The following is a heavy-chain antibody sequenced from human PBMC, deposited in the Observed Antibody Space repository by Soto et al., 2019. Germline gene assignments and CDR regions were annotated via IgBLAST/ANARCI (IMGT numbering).Heavy chain of an antibody. Sequence: PGGSLRLSCAASGFTFSSYAMSWVRQAPGKGLEWVSAISGSGGSTYYADSVKGRFTISRDNSKNTLYLQMNSLRAEDTAVYYCANEYSRPGKLRYIDFWGQGTLVTVSS. CDR1: GFTFSSYA. V-gene: IGHV3-23*01. CDR3: ANEYSRPGKLRYIDF. CDR2: ISGSGGST. J-gene: IGHJ4*02. D-gene: IGHD1-26*01.